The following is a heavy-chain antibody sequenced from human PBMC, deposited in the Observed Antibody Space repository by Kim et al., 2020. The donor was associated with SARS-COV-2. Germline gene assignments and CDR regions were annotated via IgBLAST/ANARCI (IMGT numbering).Heavy chain of an antibody. V-gene: IGHV6-1*01. CDR2: TYYRSKWSN. Sequence: SQTLSLTCAIPGDSVSGNSAAWNWIRQSPSRGLEWLGRTYYRSKWSNDYAVSVKSRISINPDTSKNQFSLQLNSVTPEDTAVYYCARGSGYDYWFDPWGQGTLVTVSS. CDR1: GDSVSGNSAA. J-gene: IGHJ5*02. CDR3: ARGSGYDYWFDP. D-gene: IGHD5-12*01.